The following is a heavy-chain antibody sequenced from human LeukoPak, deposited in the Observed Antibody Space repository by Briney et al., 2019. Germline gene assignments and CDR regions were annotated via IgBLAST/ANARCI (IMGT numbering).Heavy chain of an antibody. Sequence: GSSVKVSCKASGYTFTSYYMHWVRQAPGQGLEWMGIINPSGGSTSYAQKFQGRVTMTRDTSTSTVYMELSSLRSEDTAVYYCARAYCGGDCSDAFDIWGQGTMVTVSS. V-gene: IGHV1-46*01. CDR2: INPSGGST. D-gene: IGHD2-21*02. CDR3: ARAYCGGDCSDAFDI. J-gene: IGHJ3*02. CDR1: GYTFTSYY.